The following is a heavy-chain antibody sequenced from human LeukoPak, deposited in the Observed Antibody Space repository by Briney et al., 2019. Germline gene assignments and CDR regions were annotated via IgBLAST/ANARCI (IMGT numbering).Heavy chain of an antibody. Sequence: PGGSLRLSCAASGFTFSSYDMHWVRQAPGKGLEWVAVISFDGSNKYCADSVKGRFTISRDDSKNTLYLQMNSLGAEDTAVYYCARDIESGYFDYWGQGTLVTVSS. CDR1: GFTFSSYD. D-gene: IGHD3-16*02. V-gene: IGHV3-33*01. J-gene: IGHJ4*02. CDR3: ARDIESGYFDY. CDR2: ISFDGSNK.